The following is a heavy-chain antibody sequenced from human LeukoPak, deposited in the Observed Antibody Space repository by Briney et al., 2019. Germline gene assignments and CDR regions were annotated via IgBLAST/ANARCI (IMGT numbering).Heavy chain of an antibody. CDR1: GGSISSGGYY. J-gene: IGHJ4*02. Sequence: SETLSLTCTVSGGSISSGGYYWSWIRQLPGKGLEWIGYIYHSGSTYYNPSLKSRVTISVDRSKNQFSLKLSSVTAADTAVYYCARGGLRGLLAPGYWGQGTLVTVSS. CDR3: ARGGLRGLLAPGY. V-gene: IGHV4-30-2*01. CDR2: IYHSGST. D-gene: IGHD4-17*01.